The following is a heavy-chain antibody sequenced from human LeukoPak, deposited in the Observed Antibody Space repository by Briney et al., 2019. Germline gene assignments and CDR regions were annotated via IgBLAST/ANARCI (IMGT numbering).Heavy chain of an antibody. CDR1: GFTFSSYA. Sequence: PGGSLRLSCAASGFTFSSYAMSWVRQAPGKGLEWVSAISGGGGSTYYADSVKGRFTISRDNSKNTLYLQMNSLRAEDTAVYYCAKGEYSSSPGSSSWFDPWGQGTLVTVSS. D-gene: IGHD6-6*01. CDR3: AKGEYSSSPGSSSWFDP. CDR2: ISGGGGST. J-gene: IGHJ5*02. V-gene: IGHV3-23*01.